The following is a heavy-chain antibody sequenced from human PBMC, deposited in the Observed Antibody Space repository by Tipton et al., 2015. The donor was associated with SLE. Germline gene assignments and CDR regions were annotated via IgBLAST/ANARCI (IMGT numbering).Heavy chain of an antibody. D-gene: IGHD6-6*01. CDR2: MNPDSGDT. Sequence: QLVQSGPEVKKPGASVKVSCKASGYTFTTYDINWVRQAPGQGLEWMGWMNPDSGDTGYAQEFLGRVTMTRNTSISTAYMELSSLKSDDTAVYYCARGSSSMRGGFDIWGQGTMVTVSS. J-gene: IGHJ3*02. CDR3: ARGSSSMRGGFDI. V-gene: IGHV1-8*01. CDR1: GYTFTTYD.